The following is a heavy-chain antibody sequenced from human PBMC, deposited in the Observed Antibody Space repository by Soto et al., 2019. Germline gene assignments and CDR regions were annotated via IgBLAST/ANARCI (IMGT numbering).Heavy chain of an antibody. CDR3: ARDQLWLYYYYGMDV. J-gene: IGHJ6*02. CDR2: INHSGST. CDR1: GGSFSGYY. V-gene: IGHV4-34*01. D-gene: IGHD3-10*01. Sequence: LSLTCAVYGGSFSGYYWSWIRQPPGKGLEWIGEINHSGSTNYNPSLKSRVTISVDTSKNQFSLKLSSVTAADTAVYYCARDQLWLYYYYGMDVWGQGTTVTVSS.